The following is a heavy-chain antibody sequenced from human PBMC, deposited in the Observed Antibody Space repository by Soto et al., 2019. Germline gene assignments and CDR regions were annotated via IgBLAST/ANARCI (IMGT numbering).Heavy chain of an antibody. J-gene: IGHJ6*02. D-gene: IGHD3-10*01. V-gene: IGHV3-30*18. CDR2: ISYDGSNK. CDR1: GFTFSIYG. Sequence: LRLSCASSGFTFSIYGMHWVLQAPVKGLEWVAVISYDGSNKYYADSVKGRFTISRDNSKNTLYLQMNSLRAEDTAVYYCAKLIFRGVIADAYYYYGMDVWGQGTTVTVSS. CDR3: AKLIFRGVIADAYYYYGMDV.